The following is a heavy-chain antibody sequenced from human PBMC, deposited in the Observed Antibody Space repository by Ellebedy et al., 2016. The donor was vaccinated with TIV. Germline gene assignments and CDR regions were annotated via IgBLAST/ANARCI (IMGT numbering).Heavy chain of an antibody. J-gene: IGHJ4*02. V-gene: IGHV4-59*01. D-gene: IGHD1-26*01. CDR3: ARAVVSNYSGSHYVDY. CDR1: GASIRSNY. Sequence: MPSETLSLTCSVSGASIRSNYWSWIRQPPGKALEWIGYVSASGSTNYNPSLKSRVTISVDTSKNQFSLKLSSVTAADTAVYYCARAVVSNYSGSHYVDYWGQGTLVTVSS. CDR2: VSASGST.